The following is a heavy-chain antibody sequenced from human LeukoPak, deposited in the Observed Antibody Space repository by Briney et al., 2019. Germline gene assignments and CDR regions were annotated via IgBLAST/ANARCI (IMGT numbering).Heavy chain of an antibody. Sequence: GGSLRLSCAASGFTFSSYSMNWVRQAPGKGLEWVSYISSSSSTIYYADSVKGRFTISRDNAKNSLYLQMNSLRAEDTAVYYCARENKLRLALIDYWGQGTLVTVSS. J-gene: IGHJ4*02. CDR1: GFTFSSYS. V-gene: IGHV3-48*04. CDR2: ISSSSSTI. D-gene: IGHD3-16*01. CDR3: ARENKLRLALIDY.